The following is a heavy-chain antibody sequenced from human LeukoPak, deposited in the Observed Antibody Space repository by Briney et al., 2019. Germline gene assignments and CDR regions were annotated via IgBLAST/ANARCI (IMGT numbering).Heavy chain of an antibody. CDR2: ISYDGSNK. V-gene: IGHV3-30*03. CDR3: ARGASGSWGLGNSNYYYGMDV. Sequence: PGRSLRLSCAASGFTFSSYGMHWVRQAPGKGLEWVAVISYDGSNKYYADSVKGRFTISRDNSKNTLYLQMNSLKIEDTAVYYCARGASGSWGLGNSNYYYGMDVWGQGTTVTVSS. D-gene: IGHD3-10*01. J-gene: IGHJ6*02. CDR1: GFTFSSYG.